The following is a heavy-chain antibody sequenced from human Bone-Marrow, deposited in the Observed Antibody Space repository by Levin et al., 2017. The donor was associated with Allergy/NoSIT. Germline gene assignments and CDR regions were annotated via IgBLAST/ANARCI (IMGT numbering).Heavy chain of an antibody. CDR3: ARITHCDEGSGDYDPGYYDDL. D-gene: IGHD3-22*01. V-gene: IGHV4-59*01. J-gene: IGHJ4*02. Sequence: PSETLSLTCTVSGGSIRNFYWSWIRQPPGKRLEWIGYIYYSGSTNYNPSLQSRVTISVDTSKNQFSLKLTYLTAAATAVYYCARITHCDEGSGDYDPGYYDDLWGQGALVTVSS. CDR2: IYYSGST. CDR1: GGSIRNFY.